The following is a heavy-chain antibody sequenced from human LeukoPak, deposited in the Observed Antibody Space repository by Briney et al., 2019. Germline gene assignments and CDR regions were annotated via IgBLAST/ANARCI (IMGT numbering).Heavy chain of an antibody. V-gene: IGHV3-30*02. CDR1: GFTFSSYG. D-gene: IGHD7-27*01. CDR2: IRYDGSNK. CDR3: VNVELRNGYFDY. Sequence: GGSLRLSCAASGFTFSSYGMHWVRQAPGKGLEWVAFIRYDGSNKYYADSVKGRFTISRDNSKNTLYLQMNSLRAEDTAVYYCVNVELRNGYFDYWGQGTLVTVSS. J-gene: IGHJ4*02.